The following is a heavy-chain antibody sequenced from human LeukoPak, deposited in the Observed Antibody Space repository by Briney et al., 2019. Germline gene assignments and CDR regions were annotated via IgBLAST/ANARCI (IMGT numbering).Heavy chain of an antibody. CDR1: GFTFDDHA. Sequence: GGSLRLSCAASGFTFDDHAMHWVRQVPGRGLEWVSGISWNSSSTGYADSVKGRFTISRDNAKNSLYLQMNSLRTEDTALYYCARGANLYSSSWYVNNWFDPWGQGTLVTVSS. V-gene: IGHV3-9*01. CDR2: ISWNSSST. D-gene: IGHD6-13*01. J-gene: IGHJ5*02. CDR3: ARGANLYSSSWYVNNWFDP.